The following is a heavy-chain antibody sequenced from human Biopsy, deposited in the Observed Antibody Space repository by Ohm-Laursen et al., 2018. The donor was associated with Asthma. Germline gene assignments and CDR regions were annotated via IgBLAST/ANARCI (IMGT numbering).Heavy chain of an antibody. D-gene: IGHD6-19*01. CDR3: ARCQVGYSSGWSLLLKKIYYSGMDV. V-gene: IGHV1-69*13. J-gene: IGHJ6*02. CDR2: LITVFGTT. CDR1: GGTFSNFA. Sequence: ASVKVSCKAPGGTFSNFAISWVRQAPGQGLEWLGGLITVFGTTNYAQKFQGGVTITADESTSTAYMELTSLRSEDTAIYYCARCQVGYSSGWSLLLKKIYYSGMDVWGQGTAVTVSS.